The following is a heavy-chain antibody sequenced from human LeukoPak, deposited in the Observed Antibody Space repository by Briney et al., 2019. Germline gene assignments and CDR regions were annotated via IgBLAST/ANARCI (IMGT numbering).Heavy chain of an antibody. D-gene: IGHD2-15*01. CDR3: AKDWGYCSGGSCYFDY. CDR2: ISGSGGST. J-gene: IGHJ4*02. V-gene: IGHV3-23*01. CDR1: GFTFSSYA. Sequence: PGGSLRLSCAASGFTFSSYAMSWVRQAPGKGLEWVSAISGSGGSTNYADSVKGRFTISRDNSKNTLYLQMNSLRAEDTAVYYCAKDWGYCSGGSCYFDYWGQGTLVTVSS.